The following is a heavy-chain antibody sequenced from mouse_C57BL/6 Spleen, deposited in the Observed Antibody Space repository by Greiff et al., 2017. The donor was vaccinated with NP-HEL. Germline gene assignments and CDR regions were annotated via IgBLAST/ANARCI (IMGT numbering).Heavy chain of an antibody. D-gene: IGHD4-1*01. Sequence: EVQRVESGEGLVKPGGSLKLSCAASGFTFSSYAMSWVRQTPEKRLEWVAYISSGGDYIYYADTVKGRFTISRDNARNTLYLQMSSLKSEDTAMYYCTRDPANWDYYWYFDVWGTGTTVTVSS. V-gene: IGHV5-9-1*02. J-gene: IGHJ1*03. CDR3: TRDPANWDYYWYFDV. CDR2: ISSGGDYI. CDR1: GFTFSSYA.